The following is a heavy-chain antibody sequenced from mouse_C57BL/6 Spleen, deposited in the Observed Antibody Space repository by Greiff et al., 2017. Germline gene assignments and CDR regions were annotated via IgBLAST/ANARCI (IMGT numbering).Heavy chain of an antibody. J-gene: IGHJ3*01. V-gene: IGHV1-50*01. CDR2: IDPSDSYT. Sequence: QVQLQRPGAELVKPGASVKLSCKASGYTFTSYWMQWVKQRPGQGLEWIGEIDPSDSYTNYNQKFKGKATLTVDTSSSTAYMQLSSLTSEDSAVYYCARSRDYYGSRPWFAYWGQGTLVTVSA. CDR1: GYTFTSYW. D-gene: IGHD1-1*01. CDR3: ARSRDYYGSRPWFAY.